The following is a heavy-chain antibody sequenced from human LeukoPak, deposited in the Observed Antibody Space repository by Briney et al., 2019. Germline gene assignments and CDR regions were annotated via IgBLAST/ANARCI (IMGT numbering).Heavy chain of an antibody. CDR3: AKDIGNVIAAAGTSGFDT. D-gene: IGHD6-13*01. J-gene: IGHJ4*01. V-gene: IGHV3-43*01. CDR2: INWDGGSA. Sequence: GGSLRLSCAASGFSFDDYTMHWVRQPPGKGLEWVSLINWDGGSAYYRDSVRGRFTISRDTSKNSLYLQMHSLRTDDTALYYCAKDIGNVIAAAGTSGFDTWGRGTLVTVSS. CDR1: GFSFDDYT.